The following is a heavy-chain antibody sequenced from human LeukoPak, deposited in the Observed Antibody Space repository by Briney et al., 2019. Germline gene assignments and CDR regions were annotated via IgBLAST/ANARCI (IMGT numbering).Heavy chain of an antibody. J-gene: IGHJ4*02. CDR3: ARRDSSGYYAY. CDR2: IYYSGST. CDR1: GGSLSYCY. V-gene: IGHV4-59*08. D-gene: IGHD3-22*01. Sequence: SETLSFTCTVSGGSLSYCYWSWIRQPPGKELEWIGYIYYSGSTNYNPSLKSRVTISVDTSKNQFSLRLSSVTAADTAVYYCARRDSSGYYAYWGQGTLVIVSS.